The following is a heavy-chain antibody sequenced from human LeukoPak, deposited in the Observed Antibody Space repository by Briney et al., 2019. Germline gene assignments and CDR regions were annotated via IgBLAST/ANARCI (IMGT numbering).Heavy chain of an antibody. V-gene: IGHV3-48*01. CDR3: ARDVAAAGFPSDY. CDR1: GFTFSSYS. CDR2: ISSSSSTI. D-gene: IGHD6-13*01. Sequence: PGGSLRFSCAASGFTFSSYSMNWVRQAPGKGLEWVSYISSSSSTIYYADSVKGRFTISRDNAKNSLYLQMNSLRAEDTAVYYCARDVAAAGFPSDYWGQGTLVTVSS. J-gene: IGHJ4*02.